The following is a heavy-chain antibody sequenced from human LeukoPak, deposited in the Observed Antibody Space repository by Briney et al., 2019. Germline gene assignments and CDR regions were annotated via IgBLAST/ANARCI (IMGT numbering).Heavy chain of an antibody. CDR2: ISSSSSYI. Sequence: GGSLRLSCAASGFSLRTYSMNWVRQAPGKGLEWVSSISSSSSYISYADSVEGRFTISRDNARNSLYLQMNSLRAEDTAVYYCARDWGELYTLDFWGQGTLVTVSS. CDR3: ARDWGELYTLDF. D-gene: IGHD3-16*01. V-gene: IGHV3-21*01. J-gene: IGHJ4*02. CDR1: GFSLRTYS.